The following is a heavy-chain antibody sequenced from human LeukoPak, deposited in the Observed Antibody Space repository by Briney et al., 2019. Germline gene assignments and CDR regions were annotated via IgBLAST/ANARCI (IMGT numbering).Heavy chain of an antibody. CDR2: IIPILGIA. CDR3: ARDPAGGTDAFDI. D-gene: IGHD2-15*01. V-gene: IGHV1-69*04. CDR1: GGTFSSYT. J-gene: IGHJ3*02. Sequence: ASVKVSCKASGGTFSSYTISWVRQAPGQGLEWMGRIIPILGIANYAQKFQGRVTITADKSTSTAYMELSSLRSGDTAVYYCARDPAGGTDAFDIWGQGTMVTVSS.